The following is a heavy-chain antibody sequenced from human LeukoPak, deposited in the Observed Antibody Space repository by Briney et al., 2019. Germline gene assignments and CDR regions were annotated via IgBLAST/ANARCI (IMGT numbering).Heavy chain of an antibody. CDR2: ISAYNGNT. CDR1: GYTFTGYY. D-gene: IGHD2-15*01. Sequence: ASVKVSCKASGYTFTGYYMHWVRQAPGQGLEWMGWISAYNGNTNYAQKLQGRVTMTTDTSTSTAYMELRSLRSDDTAVYYCARGPFGDIVVVVAATDYYYYGMDVWGQGTTVTVSS. V-gene: IGHV1-18*04. J-gene: IGHJ6*02. CDR3: ARGPFGDIVVVVAATDYYYYGMDV.